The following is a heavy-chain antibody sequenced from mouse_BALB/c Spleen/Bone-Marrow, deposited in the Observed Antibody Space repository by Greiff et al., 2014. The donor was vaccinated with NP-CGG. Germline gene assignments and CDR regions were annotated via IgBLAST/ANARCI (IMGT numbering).Heavy chain of an antibody. CDR3: AREGRGYYGSSGAAMDY. V-gene: IGHV2-9*02. CDR2: IWAGGST. J-gene: IGHJ4*01. D-gene: IGHD1-1*01. CDR1: GFSLTGYG. Sequence: VQLQESGPGLVAPSQSLSISCTVSGFSLTGYGVHWVRQPPGQGLEWLGVIWAGGSTNYNSALMSRLSINKDNSKSQVFLKTNSLQTDDTAMYYCAREGRGYYGSSGAAMDYWGQGTTVTVSS.